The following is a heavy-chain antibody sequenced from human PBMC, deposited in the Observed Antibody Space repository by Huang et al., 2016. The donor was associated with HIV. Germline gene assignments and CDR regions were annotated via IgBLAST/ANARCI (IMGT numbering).Heavy chain of an antibody. Sequence: QVQLVESGGGLVQPGRSLRLPCAASGFTFTNYAIHWVGQAPGNGLEWVSFISYDGRNKFYADSGKGRFTIARDNSKSTLYLLMNSLRVDDTALYYCARSAVPGDGDWFDPWGQGTLVTVSS. V-gene: IGHV3-30*04. D-gene: IGHD6-19*01. CDR2: ISYDGRNK. CDR3: ARSAVPGDGDWFDP. J-gene: IGHJ5*02. CDR1: GFTFTNYA.